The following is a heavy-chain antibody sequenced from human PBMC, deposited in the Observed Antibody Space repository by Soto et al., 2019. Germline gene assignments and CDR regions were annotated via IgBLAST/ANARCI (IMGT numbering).Heavy chain of an antibody. V-gene: IGHV4-59*01. CDR2: IYYSGST. J-gene: IGHJ5*02. Sequence: ASETLSLTCTVSGGSISSYYWSWIRQPPGKGLEWIGYIYYSGSTNYNPSLKSRVTISVDTSKNQFSLKLSSVTAADTAVYYCARGMSGSWYPVNWFDPWGQGTLVTVLL. CDR3: ARGMSGSWYPVNWFDP. CDR1: GGSISSYY. D-gene: IGHD6-13*01.